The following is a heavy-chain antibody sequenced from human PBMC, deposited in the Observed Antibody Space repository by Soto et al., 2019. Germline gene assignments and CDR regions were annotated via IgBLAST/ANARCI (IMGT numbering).Heavy chain of an antibody. CDR2: IYYRGST. V-gene: IGHV4-59*08. J-gene: IGHJ6*02. CDR3: AKTGDRGYYYGMDV. CDR1: PGSIRSYY. D-gene: IGHD7-27*01. Sequence: PSETLSLTCTVSPGSIRSYYWSWIRQPPGKGLEWIGYIYYRGSTSYNPSLKSRVTISLDTSKTQFSLTLSSVTAADTAVYYCAKTGDRGYYYGMDVWGQGTTVTVSS.